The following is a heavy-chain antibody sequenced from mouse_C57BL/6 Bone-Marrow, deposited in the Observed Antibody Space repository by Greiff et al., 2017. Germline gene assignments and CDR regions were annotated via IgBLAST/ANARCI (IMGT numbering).Heavy chain of an antibody. CDR2: INSDGSST. Sequence: DVMLVESEGGLVQPGSSMKLSCTASGFTFSDYYMAWVRQVPEKGLEWVANINSDGSSTYYLDSLKSRFIITRDNAKNILYLQLSSLKSEDTATYYCARVRYYGSRDYYAMDYWGQGTSVTVSS. V-gene: IGHV5-16*01. CDR3: ARVRYYGSRDYYAMDY. CDR1: GFTFSDYY. J-gene: IGHJ4*01. D-gene: IGHD1-1*01.